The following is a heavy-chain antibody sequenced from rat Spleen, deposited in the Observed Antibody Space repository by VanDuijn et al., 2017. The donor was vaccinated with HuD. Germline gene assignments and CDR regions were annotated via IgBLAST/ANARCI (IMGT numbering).Heavy chain of an antibody. CDR2: IWGDGIS. Sequence: QVQLKESGPGLVQPSQTLSLTCTVSGFSLNNYGVLWVRQPPGKGLDWMGVIWGDGISNYNSALKSRLSISRDTSKSQVFLKMSSLQTDDTAIYFCTRSYGGYTSNWFAYWGQGTLVTVSS. J-gene: IGHJ3*01. V-gene: IGHV2-13*01. D-gene: IGHD1-11*01. CDR1: GFSLNNYG. CDR3: TRSYGGYTSNWFAY.